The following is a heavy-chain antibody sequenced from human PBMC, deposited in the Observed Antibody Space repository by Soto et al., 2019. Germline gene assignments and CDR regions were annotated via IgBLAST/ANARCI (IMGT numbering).Heavy chain of an antibody. J-gene: IGHJ4*02. D-gene: IGHD1-26*01. CDR3: ANDGGGTYRRDDY. CDR1: GLTFSNDW. Sequence: GGSLRLSCAGSGLTFSNDWLSWVRQAPGKGLEWVSNINQAGSQGCYVDYVRGRFTISRDNAENALYLHLNSLRPEDTAVYYCANDGGGTYRRDDYWGQGTQVPVSS. CDR2: INQAGSQG. V-gene: IGHV3-7*03.